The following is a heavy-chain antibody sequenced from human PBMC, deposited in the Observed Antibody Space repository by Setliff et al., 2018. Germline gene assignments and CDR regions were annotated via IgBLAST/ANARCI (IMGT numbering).Heavy chain of an antibody. CDR2: IDPSDSYT. CDR1: GYSFTRNW. D-gene: IGHD1-26*01. CDR3: ARLRGATSYYYMDV. V-gene: IGHV5-10-1*01. J-gene: IGHJ6*03. Sequence: GESLKISCKGSGYSFTRNWISWVRQMPGKGLEWMGRIDPSDSYTNYSPPFQGHVTISADKSISTAYVQWSNLKASDTAMYYCARLRGATSYYYMDVWGKGTTVTVSS.